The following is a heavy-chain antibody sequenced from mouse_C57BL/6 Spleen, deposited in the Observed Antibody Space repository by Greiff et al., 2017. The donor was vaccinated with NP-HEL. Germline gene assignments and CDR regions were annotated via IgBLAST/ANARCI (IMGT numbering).Heavy chain of an antibody. CDR1: CYTFTSYW. J-gene: IGHJ2*01. Sequence: QVQLQQPGAELVRPGSSVKLSCKASCYTFTSYWMDWVKQRPGQGLEWIGNIYPSDSETHYNQKFKDKATLTVDKSSSTAYMQLSSLTSEDSAVYYCARSDYDEGYWGQGTTLTVSS. CDR2: IYPSDSET. D-gene: IGHD2-4*01. V-gene: IGHV1-61*01. CDR3: ARSDYDEGY.